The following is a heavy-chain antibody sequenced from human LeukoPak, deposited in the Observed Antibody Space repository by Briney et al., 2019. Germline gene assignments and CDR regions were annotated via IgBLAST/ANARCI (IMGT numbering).Heavy chain of an antibody. V-gene: IGHV3-7*01. D-gene: IGHD2-15*01. Sequence: PGGSLRLSCAASGFTFSSYWMTWVRQAPGKGLEWVANIKQDGSEEYYVDSVKGRFTISRDSAKNSLFLQMNSLRAEDTAVYYCAREVTPYYWGQGTLVTVSS. CDR2: IKQDGSEE. CDR1: GFTFSSYW. J-gene: IGHJ4*02. CDR3: AREVTPYY.